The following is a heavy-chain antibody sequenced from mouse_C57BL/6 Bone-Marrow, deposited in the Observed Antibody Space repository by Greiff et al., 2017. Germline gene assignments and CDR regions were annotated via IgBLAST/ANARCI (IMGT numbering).Heavy chain of an antibody. J-gene: IGHJ2*01. Sequence: QVQLQQSGAELVRPGTSVKVSCKASGYAFTNYLIEWVKQRPGQGLEWIGVINPGSGGTNYNEKFKGKATLTADKSPSTAYMQLSSLTAEDSAVYFCARDTWRNYWGQGTTLTVSS. D-gene: IGHD5-1-1*01. V-gene: IGHV1-54*01. CDR2: INPGSGGT. CDR1: GYAFTNYL. CDR3: ARDTWRNY.